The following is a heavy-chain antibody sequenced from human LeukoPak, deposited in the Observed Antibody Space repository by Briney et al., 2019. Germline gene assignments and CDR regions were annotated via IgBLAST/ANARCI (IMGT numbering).Heavy chain of an antibody. J-gene: IGHJ6*04. CDR1: GFTVSSNY. CDR2: IYSGGST. V-gene: IGHV3-53*01. D-gene: IGHD6-13*01. CDR3: ARARAAAGIGGLVGYYYYGMDV. Sequence: GGSPRLSCAASGFTVSSNYMSWVRQAPGKGLEWVSVIYSGGSTYYADSVKGRFTISRDNSKNTLYLQMNSLRAEDTAVYYCARARAAAGIGGLVGYYYYGMDVWGKGTTVTVSS.